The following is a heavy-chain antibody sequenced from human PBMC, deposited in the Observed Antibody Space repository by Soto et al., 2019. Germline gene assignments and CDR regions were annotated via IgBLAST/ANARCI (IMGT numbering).Heavy chain of an antibody. CDR3: AREDSLAVVLPGY. Sequence: QVQLVESGGGVVQPGRSLRLSCAASGFTFSSYAMYWVRQPPGKGLEWVAEIWYDGDNKYYADSVKGRFTISRDNSANTVFLQMDSLRAEDTAVYYWAREDSLAVVLPGYWGQGTLVTVSS. V-gene: IGHV3-33*01. J-gene: IGHJ4*02. CDR1: GFTFSSYA. CDR2: IWYDGDNK. D-gene: IGHD2-15*01.